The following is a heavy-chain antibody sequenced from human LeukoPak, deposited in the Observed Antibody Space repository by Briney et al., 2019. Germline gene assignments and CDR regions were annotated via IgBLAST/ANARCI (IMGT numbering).Heavy chain of an antibody. CDR3: ARAGSGWSFDY. CDR1: GGSISSYY. Sequence: PSETLSLTCTVSGGSISSYYWSWIRQTPGKGLEWIGDIYYSGSTNYNPSLKSRVTISVDMSKSQFSLKLTSVTAADTAVYYCARAGSGWSFDYWGQGTLVTVSS. J-gene: IGHJ4*02. V-gene: IGHV4-59*01. CDR2: IYYSGST. D-gene: IGHD6-19*01.